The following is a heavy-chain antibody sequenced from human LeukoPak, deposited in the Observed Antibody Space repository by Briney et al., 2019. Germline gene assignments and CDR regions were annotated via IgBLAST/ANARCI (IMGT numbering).Heavy chain of an antibody. J-gene: IGHJ4*02. V-gene: IGHV6-1*01. CDR2: TYYRSGWYS. CDR1: GDSISSNSVA. CDR3: ARDTSAGYSLTLDY. Sequence: SQTLSLTCAISGDSISSNSVAWNWIRQSPSRGLEWLGRTYYRSGWYSDYAVSVKGRINFNPDTSKNQFSLQLISVTPEDTAVYYCARDTSAGYSLTLDYWGQGTVVTVSS. D-gene: IGHD2-15*01.